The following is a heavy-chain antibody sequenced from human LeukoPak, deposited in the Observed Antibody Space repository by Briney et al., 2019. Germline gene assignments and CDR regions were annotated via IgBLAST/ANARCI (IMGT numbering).Heavy chain of an antibody. D-gene: IGHD1-26*01. CDR2: IYHSGST. Sequence: SETLSLTCTVSGYSISSGYYWGWILQPPGKGLEWIGSIYHSGSTYYNPSLKSRVTISVDTFKNQFSLKLSSVTAADTAVYYCAVPSVGATVYDAFDIWGQGTMVTVSS. CDR1: GYSISSGYY. CDR3: AVPSVGATVYDAFDI. V-gene: IGHV4-38-2*02. J-gene: IGHJ3*02.